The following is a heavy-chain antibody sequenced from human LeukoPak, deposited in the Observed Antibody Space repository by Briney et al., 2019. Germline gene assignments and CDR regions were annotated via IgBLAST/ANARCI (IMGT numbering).Heavy chain of an antibody. Sequence: ASVKVSCKASGYTFTSYGISWVRQAPGQGLEWMGGISAYNGNTNCAQKLQGRVTMTTDTSTSTAYMELRSLRSDDTAVYYCAREVYSGSYYAFDYWGQGTLVTVSS. J-gene: IGHJ4*02. CDR1: GYTFTSYG. CDR2: ISAYNGNT. CDR3: AREVYSGSYYAFDY. V-gene: IGHV1-18*01. D-gene: IGHD1-26*01.